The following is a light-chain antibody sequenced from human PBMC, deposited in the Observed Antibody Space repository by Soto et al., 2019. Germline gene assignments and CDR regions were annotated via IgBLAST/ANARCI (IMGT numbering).Light chain of an antibody. CDR2: GAS. V-gene: IGKV3-20*01. CDR1: QSVSSSY. J-gene: IGKJ2*01. CDR3: QQYGSSPPYT. Sequence: EIVLTQSPGTLSLSPGERATLSCRASQSVSSSYLAWYQQKPGQAPSLLIYGASSRATGIPDRLSGSGSGTYFTLTISRLSPEDFAVYYCQQYGSSPPYTFGQGTKLEIK.